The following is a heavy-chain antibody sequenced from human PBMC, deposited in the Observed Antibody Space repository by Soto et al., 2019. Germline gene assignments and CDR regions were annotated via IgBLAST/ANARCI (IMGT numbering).Heavy chain of an antibody. J-gene: IGHJ6*02. CDR3: ARHHGSAGSYFGLDV. CDR2: IYPGDSDT. V-gene: IGHV5-51*01. D-gene: IGHD6-25*01. Sequence: GWVRQSPGKGLEWMGIIYPGDSDTRYSPSFQGQVTISADKSIDTAYLQWRSLKASDTAVYYCARHHGSAGSYFGLDVWGQGTTVTVSS.